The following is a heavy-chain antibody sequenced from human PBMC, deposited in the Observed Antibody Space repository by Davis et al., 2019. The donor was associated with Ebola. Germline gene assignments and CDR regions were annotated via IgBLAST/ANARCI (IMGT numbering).Heavy chain of an antibody. V-gene: IGHV4-34*01. Sequence: MPGGSLRLSCTVSGGSISSYYWSWIRQPPGKGLEWIGEINHSGSTNYNPSLKSRVTISVDTSKNQFSLKLSSVTAADTAVYYCARGRRSPADYWGQGTLVTVSS. CDR3: ARGRRSPADY. CDR2: INHSGST. J-gene: IGHJ4*02. D-gene: IGHD1-26*01. CDR1: GGSISSYY.